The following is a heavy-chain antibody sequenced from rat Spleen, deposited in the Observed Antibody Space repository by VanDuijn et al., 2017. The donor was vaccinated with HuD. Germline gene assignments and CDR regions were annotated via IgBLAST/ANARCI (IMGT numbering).Heavy chain of an antibody. CDR2: INYGGSST. Sequence: EVQLVESNGGLVQPGWSLKLSCAASGFAFSDYYMAWVRQAPTKGLEWVATINYGGSSTFYRDSVKRHFTISRDNAKGTLYLQMDSLRSEDTATYYCARHSGELDFDYWGQGVMVTVSS. V-gene: IGHV5-29*01. CDR1: GFAFSDYY. J-gene: IGHJ2*01. CDR3: ARHSGELDFDY. D-gene: IGHD1-4*01.